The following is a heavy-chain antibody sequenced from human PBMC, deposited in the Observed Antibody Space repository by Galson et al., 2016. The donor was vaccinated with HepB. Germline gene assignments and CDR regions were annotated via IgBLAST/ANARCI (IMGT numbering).Heavy chain of an antibody. D-gene: IGHD1-26*01. J-gene: IGHJ5*02. CDR1: GFTFSTFS. Sequence: SLRLSCAGSGFTFSTFSMNWVRQAPGKGLEWVSSISSTSHFIYYADSVKGRFTISRDNAKSSVFLQMDSLGAEDTAMYFCARVFPYTGIYARFDPWGQGTLVTVSS. V-gene: IGHV3-21*06. CDR2: ISSTSHFI. CDR3: ARVFPYTGIYARFDP.